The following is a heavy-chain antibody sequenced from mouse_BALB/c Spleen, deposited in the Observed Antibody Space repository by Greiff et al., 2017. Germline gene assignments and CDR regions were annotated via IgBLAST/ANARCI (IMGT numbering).Heavy chain of an antibody. J-gene: IGHJ2*01. CDR2: IYPGDGDT. Sequence: VKLMESGAELVRPGSSVKISCKASGYAFSSYWMNWVKQRPGQGLEWIGQIYPGDGDTNYNGKFKGKATLTADKSSSTAYMQLSSLTSEDSAVYFCARHGSSYLDYWGQGTTLTVSS. CDR3: ARHGSSYLDY. D-gene: IGHD1-1*01. V-gene: IGHV1-80*01. CDR1: GYAFSSYW.